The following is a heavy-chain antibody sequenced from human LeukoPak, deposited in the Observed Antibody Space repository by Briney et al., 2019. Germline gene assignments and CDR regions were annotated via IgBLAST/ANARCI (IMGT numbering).Heavy chain of an antibody. CDR2: ISHSGST. J-gene: IGHJ5*02. CDR1: GGSFSGYY. D-gene: IGHD3-10*01. Sequence: SETLSLTCAVYGGSFSGYYWSWIRQPPGKGLEWIGEISHSGSTNYNPSLKSRVTISVDTSKNQFSLKLSSVTAADTAVYYCAREGSSAKWFGELSWFDPWGQGTLVTVSS. CDR3: AREGSSAKWFGELSWFDP. V-gene: IGHV4-34*01.